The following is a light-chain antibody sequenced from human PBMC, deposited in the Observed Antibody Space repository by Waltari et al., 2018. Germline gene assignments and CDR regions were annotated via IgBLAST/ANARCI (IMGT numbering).Light chain of an antibody. CDR3: QQYYSTPLT. CDR2: WAS. CDR1: ETVLYSSNNKNY. V-gene: IGKV4-1*01. Sequence: DIVMTQSPDSLAVSLVERATINCKSSETVLYSSNNKNYLAWYQQKQEQPPKLLIYWASTRESGVPDRFSGSGSGTDFTLTISSLQAEDVAVYYCQQYYSTPLTFGPGTKVDIK. J-gene: IGKJ3*01.